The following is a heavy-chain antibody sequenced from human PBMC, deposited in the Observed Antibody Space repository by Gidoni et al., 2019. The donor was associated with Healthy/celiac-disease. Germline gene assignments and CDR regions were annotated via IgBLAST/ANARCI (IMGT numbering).Heavy chain of an antibody. J-gene: IGHJ6*03. CDR2: IGTAGDT. V-gene: IGHV3-13*01. Sequence: EVQMVESGGGLGQPGGSVRLCWVGYGLPFSSYDMHWFRQATGKGLDWVSAIGTAGDTYYPGSVQRRFTISRENAKNSLYLQMNSLRAGDTAVYYCARAGSGGGYYMDVWGKGTTVTVSS. CDR3: ARAGSGGGYYMDV. D-gene: IGHD6-19*01. CDR1: GLPFSSYD.